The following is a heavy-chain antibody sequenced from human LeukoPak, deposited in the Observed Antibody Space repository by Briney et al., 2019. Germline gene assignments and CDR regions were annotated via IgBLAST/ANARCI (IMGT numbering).Heavy chain of an antibody. V-gene: IGHV3-23*01. CDR3: AKEGYASSWYRFDY. CDR2: ISGSGSST. Sequence: PGGLRLSCAASGFTFSCYTMSWVRQAPGKGLEWVSGISGSGSSTYYADSVKGRFNISRDNSKNMVYLQMNRLRADDTAVYHCAKEGYASSWYRFDYWGQGTLVTVSS. J-gene: IGHJ4*02. D-gene: IGHD6-13*01. CDR1: GFTFSCYT.